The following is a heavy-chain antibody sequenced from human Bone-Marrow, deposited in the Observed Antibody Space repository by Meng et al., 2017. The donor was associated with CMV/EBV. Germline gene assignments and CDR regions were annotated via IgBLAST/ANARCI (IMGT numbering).Heavy chain of an antibody. CDR2: ISAYNGNT. CDR1: YTLTSYG. Sequence: YTLTSYGISWVRQAPGQGLEWMGWISAYNGNTNYAQKLQGRVTMTTDTSTSTAYMELRSLRSDDTAVYYCARIVVVPAAILPSYYFDYWGQGTLVTVSS. V-gene: IGHV1-18*01. CDR3: ARIVVVPAAILPSYYFDY. J-gene: IGHJ4*02. D-gene: IGHD2-2*02.